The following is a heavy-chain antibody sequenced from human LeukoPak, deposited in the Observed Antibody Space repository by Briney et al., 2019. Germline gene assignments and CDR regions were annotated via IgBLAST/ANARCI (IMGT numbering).Heavy chain of an antibody. CDR3: ARQDWGSYHFDL. V-gene: IGHV4-39*01. Sequence: SETLSLTCTVSGGSITSSSYYWGWIRQPPGKVLEWIGRIYYSGRHYYNPSLKSRVSISVETSKNQFSLKLSSVAATDTAVYYCARQDWGSYHFDLWGQGTLVTVSS. D-gene: IGHD1-26*01. J-gene: IGHJ4*02. CDR2: IYYSGRH. CDR1: GGSITSSSYY.